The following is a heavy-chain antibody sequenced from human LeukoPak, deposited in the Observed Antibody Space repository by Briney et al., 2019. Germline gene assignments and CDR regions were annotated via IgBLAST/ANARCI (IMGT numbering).Heavy chain of an antibody. CDR1: GGTFSSYA. D-gene: IGHD2-2*02. CDR3: ARGPYCSSTSCYKVGWFDP. V-gene: IGHV1-69*13. J-gene: IGHJ5*02. Sequence: GASVKVSCKASGGTFSSYAISWVRQAPGQGLEWMGGIIPIFGTANYAQKFQGRVTITADESTSTAYMELSSLRSEDTAVYYCARGPYCSSTSCYKVGWFDPWGQGTLVTVSS. CDR2: IIPIFGTA.